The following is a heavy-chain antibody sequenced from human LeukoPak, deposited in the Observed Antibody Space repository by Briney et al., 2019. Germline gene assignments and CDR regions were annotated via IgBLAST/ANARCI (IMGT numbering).Heavy chain of an antibody. D-gene: IGHD6-6*01. CDR2: IYYSGST. J-gene: IGHJ4*02. CDR1: GGSISSGDYY. V-gene: IGHV4-39*01. CDR3: ARRPYSSSLWLDY. Sequence: SETLSLTCTVSGGSISSGDYYWSWIRQPPGKGLEWIGSIYYSGSTYYNPSLKSRVTISVDTSKNQFSLKLSSVTAADTAVYYCARRPYSSSLWLDYWGQGTLVTVSS.